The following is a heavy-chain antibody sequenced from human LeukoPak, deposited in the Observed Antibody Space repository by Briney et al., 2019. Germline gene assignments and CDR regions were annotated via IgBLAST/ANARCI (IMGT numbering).Heavy chain of an antibody. CDR1: GFTFSSYG. J-gene: IGHJ4*02. CDR3: AKALERVVEAGLDY. V-gene: IGHV3-30*18. Sequence: PGGSLRLSCTASGFTFSSYGIHWVRQAPGKGLEWVAVIGNDGAAKYYADFVRGRFTISRDNFENTLYLQMDDLRAEDTAVYYCAKALERVVEAGLDYWGQGTLVTVSS. D-gene: IGHD2-2*01. CDR2: IGNDGAAK.